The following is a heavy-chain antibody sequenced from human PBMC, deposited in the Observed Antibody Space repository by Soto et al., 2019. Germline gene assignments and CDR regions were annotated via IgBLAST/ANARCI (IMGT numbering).Heavy chain of an antibody. V-gene: IGHV1-69*04. CDR1: GGTFSSYT. CDR2: IIPILGIA. CDR3: AREEGGEYQLLNFDY. J-gene: IGHJ4*02. D-gene: IGHD2-2*01. Sequence: ASVKVSCKASGGTFSSYTISWVRQAPGQGLEWMGRIIPILGIANYAQKFQGRVTITADKSTSTAYMELSSLRSEDTAVYYCAREEGGEYQLLNFDYWGQGTLVTVSS.